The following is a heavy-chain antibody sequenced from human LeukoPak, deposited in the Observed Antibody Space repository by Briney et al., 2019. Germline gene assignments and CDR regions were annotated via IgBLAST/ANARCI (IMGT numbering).Heavy chain of an antibody. J-gene: IGHJ4*02. CDR2: ISSSSSYI. CDR1: GFTFSSYS. Sequence: GGPLRLSCAASGFTFSSYSMNGVRQAPGKGLEWVSSISSSSSYIYYADSVKGRFTISRDNAKNSLYLQMNSLRAEDTAVYYCARDTHPPYYFDYWGQGTLVTVSS. V-gene: IGHV3-21*01. CDR3: ARDTHPPYYFDY.